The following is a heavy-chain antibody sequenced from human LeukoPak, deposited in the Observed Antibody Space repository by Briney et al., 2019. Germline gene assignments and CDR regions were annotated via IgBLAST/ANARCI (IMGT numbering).Heavy chain of an antibody. CDR1: GYTFTGYY. CDR2: INPNSGGT. Sequence: ASVKVSCKASGYTFTGYYMHWVRQAPGRGLEWMGWINPNSGGTNYAQKFQGRVTMTRDTSISTAYMELSRLRSDDTAVYYCARGYCSGGSCYSGDYWGQGTLVTVSS. CDR3: ARGYCSGGSCYSGDY. V-gene: IGHV1-2*02. J-gene: IGHJ4*02. D-gene: IGHD2-15*01.